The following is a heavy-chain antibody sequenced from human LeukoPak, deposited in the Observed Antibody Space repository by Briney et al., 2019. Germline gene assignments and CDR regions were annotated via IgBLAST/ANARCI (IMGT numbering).Heavy chain of an antibody. Sequence: GGSLRLSCAASGFTFSSYWMHWVRQAPGKGQVWVSRINSDGSSTSYADSVKGRFTISRDNAKNTLYLQMNSLRAEDTAVYYCATSLSGWGTYHYMNVWGKGTTVTISS. CDR1: GFTFSSYW. D-gene: IGHD6-19*01. CDR3: ATSLSGWGTYHYMNV. V-gene: IGHV3-74*01. J-gene: IGHJ6*03. CDR2: INSDGSST.